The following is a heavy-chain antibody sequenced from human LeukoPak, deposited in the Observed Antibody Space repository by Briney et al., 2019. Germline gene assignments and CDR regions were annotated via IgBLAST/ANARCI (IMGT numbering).Heavy chain of an antibody. D-gene: IGHD5-24*01. J-gene: IGHJ4*02. CDR2: INAGNGDT. CDR1: GYTFSMYT. V-gene: IGHV1-3*01. CDR3: ARSDMPRDGWDGDTNY. Sequence: GASVKLSCKASGYTFSMYTIHWVRQAPGQRPEWMGWINAGNGDTTYLQNFQGRVTFTRDTSASTAYMEVSSLTSEDTAIYYCARSDMPRDGWDGDTNYWGQGSLVTVSS.